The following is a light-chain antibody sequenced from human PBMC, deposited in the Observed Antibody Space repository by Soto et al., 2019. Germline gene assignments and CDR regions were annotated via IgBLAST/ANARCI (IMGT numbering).Light chain of an antibody. J-gene: IGLJ3*02. CDR3: VLYMGSGIWV. V-gene: IGLV8-61*01. CDR1: SGSVSTSYY. CDR2: STN. Sequence: QTVVTQEPSFSVSPGGTVTLTCGLNSGSVSTSYYPSWYQQTPGQAPRTLIYSTNSRSSGVPARFSGSILGNKAALTITGAQADDESNYYCVLYMGSGIWVFGGGTQLTVL.